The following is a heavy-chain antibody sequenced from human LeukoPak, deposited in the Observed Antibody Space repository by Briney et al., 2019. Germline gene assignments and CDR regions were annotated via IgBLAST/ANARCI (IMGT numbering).Heavy chain of an antibody. J-gene: IGHJ4*02. D-gene: IGHD1-26*01. CDR2: IYHSGST. V-gene: IGHV4-38-2*01. Sequence: PSETLSLTCAVSGYSISSGYYWGWIRQPPGKGLEWIGSIYHSGSTYYNPSLKSRVTISVDTSKNQFSLKLSSVTAADTAVYYCARHKFLCGYYFDYWGQGTLVTVSS. CDR1: GYSISSGYY. CDR3: ARHKFLCGYYFDY.